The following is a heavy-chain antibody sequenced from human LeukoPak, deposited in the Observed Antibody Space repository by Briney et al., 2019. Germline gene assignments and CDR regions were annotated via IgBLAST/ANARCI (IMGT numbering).Heavy chain of an antibody. Sequence: PGGSLRLSCAASGFTVSSNYMSWVRQAPGKGLEWVSVIYSGGSTYYADSVKGRFTISRHNSKNTLYLQMNSLRTEDTAVYFCAKEIYYDSSAFFDYWGQGTLVTVSA. J-gene: IGHJ4*02. CDR2: IYSGGST. CDR3: AKEIYYDSSAFFDY. D-gene: IGHD3-22*01. CDR1: GFTVSSNY. V-gene: IGHV3-53*04.